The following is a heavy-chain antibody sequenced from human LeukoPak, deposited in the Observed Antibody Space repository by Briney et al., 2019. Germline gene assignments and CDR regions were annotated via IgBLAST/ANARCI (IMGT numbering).Heavy chain of an antibody. D-gene: IGHD3-9*01. J-gene: IGHJ4*02. CDR2: INPNSGGT. Sequence: GASVKVSCKASGYTFTGYYMHWVRQAPGQGLEWMGWINPNSGGTNCAQKFQGRVTMTRDTSISTAYMELSRLRSDDTAVYYCARGDFDWLNYRGFDYWGQGTLVTVSS. CDR3: ARGDFDWLNYRGFDY. V-gene: IGHV1-2*02. CDR1: GYTFTGYY.